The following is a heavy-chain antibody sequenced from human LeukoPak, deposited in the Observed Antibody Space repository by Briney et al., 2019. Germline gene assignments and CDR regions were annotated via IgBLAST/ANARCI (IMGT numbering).Heavy chain of an antibody. J-gene: IGHJ4*02. CDR2: ISGSGGST. CDR1: GLTFSDHH. Sequence: GGSLRLSCAASGLTFSDHHMDWVRQAPGKGLEWVSAISGSGGSTYYADSVKGRFTISRDNARISLYLQMNSLRAEDTAVYYCARDFLGMVRGVIITRPFDYWGQGTLVTVSS. V-gene: IGHV3-69-1*01. D-gene: IGHD3-10*01. CDR3: ARDFLGMVRGVIITRPFDY.